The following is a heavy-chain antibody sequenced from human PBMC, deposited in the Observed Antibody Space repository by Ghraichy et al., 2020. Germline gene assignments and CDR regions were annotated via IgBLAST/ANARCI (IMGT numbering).Heavy chain of an antibody. CDR2: IYYSGST. J-gene: IGHJ3*02. Sequence: SETLSLTCTVSGGSISSYYWSWIRQPPGKGLEWIGYIYYSGSTNYNPSLKSRVTISVDTSKNQFSLKLSSVTAADTAVYYCASGGYSYGYDAFDIWGQGTMVTVSS. D-gene: IGHD5-18*01. CDR1: GGSISSYY. CDR3: ASGGYSYGYDAFDI. V-gene: IGHV4-59*01.